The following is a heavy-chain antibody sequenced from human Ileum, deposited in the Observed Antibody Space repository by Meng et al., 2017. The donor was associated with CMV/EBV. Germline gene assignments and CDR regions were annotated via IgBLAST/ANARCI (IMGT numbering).Heavy chain of an antibody. Sequence: GGSLRLSCAASGFTFSSYSMNWVRQAPGKGLEWVSYISSSSSTIYYADSVKGRFTISRDNAKNSLYLQMNSLRAEDTAVYYCARLVVPAASKYYYYYYGMDVWGQGTMVTVSS. CDR2: ISSSSSTI. D-gene: IGHD2-2*01. CDR1: GFTFSSYS. J-gene: IGHJ6*02. V-gene: IGHV3-48*04. CDR3: ARLVVPAASKYYYYYYGMDV.